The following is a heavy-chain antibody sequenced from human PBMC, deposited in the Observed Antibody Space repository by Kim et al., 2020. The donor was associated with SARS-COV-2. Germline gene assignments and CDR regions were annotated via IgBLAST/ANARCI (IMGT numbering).Heavy chain of an antibody. CDR2: IYPGDSDT. D-gene: IGHD3-22*01. CDR1: GYSFTSYW. Sequence: GESLKISCKGSGYSFTSYWIGWVRQMPGKGLEWMGIIYPGDSDTRYSPSFQGQVTISADKSISTAYLQWSSLKASDTAMYYCARRPYYYDSSGYYYFQHWGQCTLVTVSS. CDR3: ARRPYYYDSSGYYYFQH. V-gene: IGHV5-51*01. J-gene: IGHJ1*01.